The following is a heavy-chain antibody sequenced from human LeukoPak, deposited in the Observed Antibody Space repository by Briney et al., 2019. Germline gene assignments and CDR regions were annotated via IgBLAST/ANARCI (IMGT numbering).Heavy chain of an antibody. V-gene: IGHV1-8*02. CDR3: ARRVPTVTTPEYYFDY. Sequence: GASVKVSCKASGGTFSSYAISWVRQAPGQWLEWMGWMNPNSGNTGYAQKFQGRVTMTRNTSISTAYMELSSLRSEDTAVYYCARRVPTVTTPEYYFDYWGQGTLVTVSS. J-gene: IGHJ4*02. CDR2: MNPNSGNT. CDR1: GGTFSSYA. D-gene: IGHD4-11*01.